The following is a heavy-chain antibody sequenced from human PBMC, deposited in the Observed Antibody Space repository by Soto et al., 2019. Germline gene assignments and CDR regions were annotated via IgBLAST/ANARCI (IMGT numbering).Heavy chain of an antibody. CDR1: GGSISSGDYY. V-gene: IGHV4-30-4*01. CDR3: ARAPTRAARPLDY. Sequence: SETLSLTCTVSGGSISSGDYYWSWIRQPPGKGLEWIGYIYYSGSTYYNPSLKSRVTISVDTSKNQFSLKLSSVTAADTAVYYCARAPTRAARPLDYWGQGTLVTVSS. D-gene: IGHD6-6*01. CDR2: IYYSGST. J-gene: IGHJ4*02.